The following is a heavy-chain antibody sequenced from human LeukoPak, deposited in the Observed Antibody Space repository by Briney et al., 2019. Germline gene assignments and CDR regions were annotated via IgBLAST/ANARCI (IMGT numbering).Heavy chain of an antibody. Sequence: LGESLKISCKGSGYSFTSYWIGWVRQMPGKGLEWMGIIYPGDSDTRYSPSFQGQVTISADKSISTAYLQWSSLKASDTAMYYCARLNTYYYVSSGYYLGYWGQGTLVTVSS. J-gene: IGHJ4*02. CDR1: GYSFTSYW. CDR2: IYPGDSDT. V-gene: IGHV5-51*01. CDR3: ARLNTYYYVSSGYYLGY. D-gene: IGHD3-22*01.